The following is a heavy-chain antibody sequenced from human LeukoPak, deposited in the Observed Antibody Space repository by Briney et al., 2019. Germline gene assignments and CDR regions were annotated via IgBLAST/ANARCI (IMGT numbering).Heavy chain of an antibody. V-gene: IGHV4-61*01. CDR1: GYSISSGYY. J-gene: IGHJ4*02. CDR2: IYYSGST. CDR3: ARAVTTAPDFDY. D-gene: IGHD4-11*01. Sequence: SETLSLTCTVSGYSISSGYYWSWIRQPPGKGLEWIGYIYYSGSTNYNPSLKSRVTISVDTSKNQFSLKLSSVTAADTAVYYCARAVTTAPDFDYWGQGTLVTVSS.